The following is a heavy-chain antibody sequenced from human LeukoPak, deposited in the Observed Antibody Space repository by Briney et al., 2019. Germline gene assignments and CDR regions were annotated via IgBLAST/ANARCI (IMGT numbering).Heavy chain of an antibody. Sequence: PGGSLRLSCAASGFTFSSHAMGWVRQAPGKGLEWVSAIGGSGGSTYYTDSAKGRFNISRDNSKNTLYLQMNSLRAEDTALYYCARDPGVVAFHYFDYWGQGTLVTVSS. J-gene: IGHJ4*02. D-gene: IGHD3-3*01. V-gene: IGHV3-23*01. CDR3: ARDPGVVAFHYFDY. CDR1: GFTFSSHA. CDR2: IGGSGGST.